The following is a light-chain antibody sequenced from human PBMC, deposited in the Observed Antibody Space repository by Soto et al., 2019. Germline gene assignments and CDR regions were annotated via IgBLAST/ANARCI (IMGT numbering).Light chain of an antibody. CDR2: DAS. V-gene: IGKV1-39*01. Sequence: IEVTQSPSSLAASLGDRVTITCRASQTIGTYVNWYRQKSGAAPELLIYDASTLQSGVPSRFRGGASGTDFTLTISSLQLDDFATHHCPQSYNTPLTFGQRTKLDIK. CDR1: QTIGTY. CDR3: PQSYNTPLT. J-gene: IGKJ1*01.